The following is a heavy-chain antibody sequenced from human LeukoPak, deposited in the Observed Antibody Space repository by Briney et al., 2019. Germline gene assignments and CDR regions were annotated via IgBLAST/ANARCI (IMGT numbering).Heavy chain of an antibody. Sequence: SETLSLTCTVSGGSISSSSYYWGWIRQPPGKGLEWIGSIYYSGSTYYNPSLKSRVTISVDTSKNQFSLKLSSVTAADTAVYYCARGLNYYDSSGYYKYYFDYWGQGTLVTVSS. V-gene: IGHV4-39*01. J-gene: IGHJ4*02. CDR1: GGSISSSSYY. CDR3: ARGLNYYDSSGYYKYYFDY. CDR2: IYYSGST. D-gene: IGHD3-22*01.